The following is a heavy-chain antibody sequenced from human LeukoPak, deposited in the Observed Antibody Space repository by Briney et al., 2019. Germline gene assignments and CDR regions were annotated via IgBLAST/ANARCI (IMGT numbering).Heavy chain of an antibody. Sequence: ASVKVSCKASGYTFTGYYMHWVRQAPGQGLEWMGWINPNSGGTNYAQKFQGRVTMTRDTSISTAYMELSRLRSDDTAVYYCARGEKWELPKGDYYYYYMDVWGKGTTVTISS. CDR3: ARGEKWELPKGDYYYYYMDV. CDR2: INPNSGGT. CDR1: GYTFTGYY. J-gene: IGHJ6*03. V-gene: IGHV1-2*02. D-gene: IGHD1-26*01.